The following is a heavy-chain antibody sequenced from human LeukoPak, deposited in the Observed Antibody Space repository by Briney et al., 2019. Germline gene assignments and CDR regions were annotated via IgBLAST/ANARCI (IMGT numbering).Heavy chain of an antibody. CDR2: INPNSGGT. Sequence: ASVKVSCKASGYTFTGYYMRWVRQAPGQGLEWMGWINPNSGGTNYAQKFQGRVTMTRDTSISTAYMELSRLRSDDTAVYYCARGPTSWLGYYYYYMDVWGKGTTVTVSS. CDR1: GYTFTGYY. J-gene: IGHJ6*03. D-gene: IGHD5-24*01. CDR3: ARGPTSWLGYYYYYMDV. V-gene: IGHV1-2*02.